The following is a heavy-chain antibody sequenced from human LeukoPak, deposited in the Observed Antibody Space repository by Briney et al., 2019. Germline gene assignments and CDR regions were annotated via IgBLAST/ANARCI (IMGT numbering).Heavy chain of an antibody. CDR3: ARGRVASNYAWRAFDI. J-gene: IGHJ3*02. V-gene: IGHV1-69*06. D-gene: IGHD4-11*01. Sequence: ASVKVSCKASGGTFSSYAISWVRQAPGQGLEWMGGIIPIFGTANYAQKFQGRVTMTEDTSTDTAYMELSRLRSDDTAVYYCARGRVASNYAWRAFDIWGQGTMVTVSS. CDR2: IIPIFGTA. CDR1: GGTFSSYA.